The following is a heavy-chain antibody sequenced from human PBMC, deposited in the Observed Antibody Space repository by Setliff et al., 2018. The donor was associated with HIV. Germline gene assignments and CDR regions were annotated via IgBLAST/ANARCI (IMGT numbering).Heavy chain of an antibody. CDR2: ISGSGGST. Sequence: GGSLRLSCAASGFTFNTYAMSWVRQAPGKGLEWVSVISGSGGSTFYADSVKGRFTISRDNSKSTLYLQMNGLRVEDTTVYYCAKDGISGGAYPPYYFDYWGHGTLVTVSS. V-gene: IGHV3-23*01. CDR3: AKDGISGGAYPPYYFDY. D-gene: IGHD2-15*01. J-gene: IGHJ4*01. CDR1: GFTFNTYA.